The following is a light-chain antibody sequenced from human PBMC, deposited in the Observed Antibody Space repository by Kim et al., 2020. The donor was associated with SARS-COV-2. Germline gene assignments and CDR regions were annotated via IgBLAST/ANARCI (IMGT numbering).Light chain of an antibody. Sequence: QSALTQPASVSESPGQSITISCTGSSSDVGGYNHVSWYQQHPDKVPKLLIYNVNKRPSGVSGRFSGSKSGNTASLTISGLQTEDEADYYCSSYATSTTWVFGGGTKVTVL. V-gene: IGLV2-14*03. CDR1: SSDVGGYNH. CDR2: NVN. CDR3: SSYATSTTWV. J-gene: IGLJ3*02.